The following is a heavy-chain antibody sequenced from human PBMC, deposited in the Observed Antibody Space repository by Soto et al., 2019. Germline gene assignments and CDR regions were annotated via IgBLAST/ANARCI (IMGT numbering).Heavy chain of an antibody. D-gene: IGHD1-1*01. Sequence: SETLSLTCAVSGGSISSGGYSWRWIRQPPGKGLEWIGYIYHSGSTYYNPSLKSRVTISVDRSKNQFSLKLSSVTAADTAVYYCARVPGPWGQGTLVTVSS. CDR1: GGSISSGGYS. V-gene: IGHV4-30-2*01. CDR3: ARVPGP. J-gene: IGHJ5*02. CDR2: IYHSGST.